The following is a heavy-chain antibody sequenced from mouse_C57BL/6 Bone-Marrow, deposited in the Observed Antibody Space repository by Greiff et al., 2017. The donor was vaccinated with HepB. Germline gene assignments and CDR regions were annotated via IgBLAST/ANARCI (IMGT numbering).Heavy chain of an antibody. Sequence: EVMLVESGGGLVQPGGSLKLSCAASGFTFSDYGMAWVRQAPRKGPEWVAFISNLAYSIYYADTVTGRFTISRENAKNTLYLEMSSLRSEDTAMYYCARHEYDYGRGAWFAYWGQGTLVTVSA. CDR1: GFTFSDYG. CDR2: ISNLAYSI. V-gene: IGHV5-15*04. CDR3: ARHEYDYGRGAWFAY. D-gene: IGHD2-4*01. J-gene: IGHJ3*01.